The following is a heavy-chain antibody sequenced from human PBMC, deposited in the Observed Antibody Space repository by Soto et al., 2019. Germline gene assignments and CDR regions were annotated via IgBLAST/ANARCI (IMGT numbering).Heavy chain of an antibody. V-gene: IGHV1-18*04. CDR3: VKEFEGPGGCISFAY. CDR1: GYTFTSYG. D-gene: IGHD1-1*01. CDR2: ISAYNGNT. J-gene: IGHJ4*02. Sequence: ASVKVSCKASGYTFTSYGLSWLRQSAGQGLEWMGWISAYNGNTNYVQSLQDRVSTTRDTSTSTVYMELRSLRSDDTAVYYCVKEFEGPGGCISFAYGGQGPRFT.